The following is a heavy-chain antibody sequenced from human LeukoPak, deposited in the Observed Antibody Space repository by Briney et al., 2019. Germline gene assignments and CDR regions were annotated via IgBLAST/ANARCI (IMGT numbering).Heavy chain of an antibody. CDR2: IKVDGSEK. J-gene: IGHJ5*02. D-gene: IGHD2-2*01. CDR1: GFTFSVYW. Sequence: PGGRLRLSCAASGFTFSVYWVRCVRQAPGGGRGWVAQIKVDGSEKYYMDSVRGRFTIARDNATHSLDLQMNTLRVEATAVYYCVRDGTRGADLDHWGQGTLVTVSS. CDR3: VRDGTRGADLDH. V-gene: IGHV3-7*01.